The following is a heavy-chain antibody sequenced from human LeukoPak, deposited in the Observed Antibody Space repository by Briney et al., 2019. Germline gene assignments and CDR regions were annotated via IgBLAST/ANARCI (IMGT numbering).Heavy chain of an antibody. V-gene: IGHV3-21*01. CDR2: ISSSSSYI. CDR3: ARTPCSGGSCYSDY. D-gene: IGHD2-15*01. CDR1: GFTFSSYS. J-gene: IGHJ4*02. Sequence: PGGSLRLSCAASGFTFSSYSMNWVRQAPGKGLEWVSSISSSSSYIYYADSVKGRFTISRDNAKNSLYLQMNSLRAEDTAVYYCARTPCSGGSCYSDYWGQGTLVTVSS.